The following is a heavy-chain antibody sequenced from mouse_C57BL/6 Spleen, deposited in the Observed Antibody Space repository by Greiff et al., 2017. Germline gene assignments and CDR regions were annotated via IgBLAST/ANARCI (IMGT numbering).Heavy chain of an antibody. Sequence: QVQLQQPGAELVRPGSSVKLSCKASGYTFTSYWMDWVKQRPGQGLEWIGNIYPSDSETHYNQKFKDKATLTVDKSSSTAYMQLSSLTSEDSAVYYCARGYDLYCDYWGQGTTLTVSS. V-gene: IGHV1-61*01. CDR2: IYPSDSET. D-gene: IGHD2-3*01. CDR3: ARGYDLYCDY. CDR1: GYTFTSYW. J-gene: IGHJ2*01.